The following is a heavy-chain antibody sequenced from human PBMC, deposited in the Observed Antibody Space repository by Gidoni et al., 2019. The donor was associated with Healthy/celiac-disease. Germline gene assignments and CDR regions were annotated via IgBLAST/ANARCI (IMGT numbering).Heavy chain of an antibody. Sequence: EVQLVESGGGLVQPGGSLILSCAASGFTFSSYWMSWVRQAPGKGLEWVANIKQDGSEKYYVDSVKGRFTISRDNAKNSLYLQMNSLRAEDTAVYYCARDTYSGSYPKFDYWGQGTLVTVSS. CDR1: GFTFSSYW. CDR2: IKQDGSEK. D-gene: IGHD1-26*01. J-gene: IGHJ4*02. CDR3: ARDTYSGSYPKFDY. V-gene: IGHV3-7*03.